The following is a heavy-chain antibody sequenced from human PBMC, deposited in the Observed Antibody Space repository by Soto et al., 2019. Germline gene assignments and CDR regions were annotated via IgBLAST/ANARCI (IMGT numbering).Heavy chain of an antibody. V-gene: IGHV3-66*01. CDR1: GFTVSSNY. Sequence: GGSLRLSCAASGFTVSSNYMSWVRQAPGKGLEWVSVIYSGGSTYYADSVKGRFTISRDNSKNTLYLQMNSLRAEDTAVYYCASVLLWFGELYFDYWGQGTLVTVSS. J-gene: IGHJ4*02. CDR3: ASVLLWFGELYFDY. D-gene: IGHD3-10*01. CDR2: IYSGGST.